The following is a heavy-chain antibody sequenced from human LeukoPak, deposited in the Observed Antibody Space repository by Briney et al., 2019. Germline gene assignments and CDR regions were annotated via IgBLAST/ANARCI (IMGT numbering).Heavy chain of an antibody. CDR1: GYTFTNYD. CDR3: ARVPRRGDQFDP. V-gene: IGHV1-8*01. D-gene: IGHD3-10*01. CDR2: MNPNSGNT. J-gene: IGHJ5*02. Sequence: ASVKVSCKASGYTFTNYDINWVRQATGQGLEWMGWMNPNSGNTGYAQKFQGRVTMTTNTSISTVYMELSSLRSEDTAVYYCARVPRRGDQFDPWGQGTLVTVSS.